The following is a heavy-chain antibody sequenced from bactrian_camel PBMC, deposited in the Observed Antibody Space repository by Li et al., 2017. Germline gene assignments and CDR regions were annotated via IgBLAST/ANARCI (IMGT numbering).Heavy chain of an antibody. CDR1: GSTGTTDN. J-gene: IGHJ4*01. D-gene: IGHD6*01. Sequence: HVQLVESGGGSVQAGGSLTLSCVMTGSTGTTDNKLWFRQAPGTEHEGVAAIEDNGYTFYDASVKGRFVISQDNAISTIYLQMNNLKPEDTAVYYCAPAGRSYVDINCRARLGQGTQVTVS. CDR2: IEDNGYT. V-gene: IGHV3S53*01.